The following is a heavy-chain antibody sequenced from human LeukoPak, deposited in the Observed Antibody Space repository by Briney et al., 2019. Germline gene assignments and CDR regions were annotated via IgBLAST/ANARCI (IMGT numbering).Heavy chain of an antibody. CDR2: KYTTGST. CDR3: ARDRGAGASYFQN. D-gene: IGHD6-13*01. Sequence: SQTLSLTCTVSGGSISSGSYYWSWIRQPAGKGLEWIGRKYTTGSTNYNPSLESRVTISLDTSKNQFSLSLSSVTAADTAVYYCARDRGAGASYFQNWGQGTLVTVSS. J-gene: IGHJ1*01. CDR1: GGSISSGSYY. V-gene: IGHV4-61*02.